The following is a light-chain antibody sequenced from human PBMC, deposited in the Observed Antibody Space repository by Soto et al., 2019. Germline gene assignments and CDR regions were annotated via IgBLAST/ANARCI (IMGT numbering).Light chain of an antibody. V-gene: IGLV2-14*01. CDR2: EVT. Sequence: QSALTQPASVSGSPGQSITISCTGTSSDVGGYNYVCWYKQHPGKAPQLMIYEVTKRPSGVSDRFSGSKSGNTASLTISGLQAEDEADCYCSSYTSSSTLYVFGTGTKVTVL. CDR1: SSDVGGYNY. CDR3: SSYTSSSTLYV. J-gene: IGLJ1*01.